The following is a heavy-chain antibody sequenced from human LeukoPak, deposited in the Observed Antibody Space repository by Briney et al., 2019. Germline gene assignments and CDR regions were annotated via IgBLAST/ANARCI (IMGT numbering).Heavy chain of an antibody. CDR3: ARAVGKCNWFDP. CDR2: IHYTEIT. Sequence: SLTLSLTCTVSGGTFSSGDYYWSWIRQTPGKGLGWIGYIHYTEITYNIPSLKSLVSITITTSKNQFALNLTSVTAADTAGYHGARAVGKCNWFDPWGLGSLVTVSS. J-gene: IGHJ5*02. D-gene: IGHD1-14*01. V-gene: IGHV4-30-4*01. CDR1: GGTFSSGDYY.